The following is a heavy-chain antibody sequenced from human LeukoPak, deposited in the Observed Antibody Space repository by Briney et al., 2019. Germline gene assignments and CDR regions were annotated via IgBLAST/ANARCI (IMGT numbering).Heavy chain of an antibody. D-gene: IGHD6-19*01. Sequence: GGSLRLSCSASGFTFRNFAISWVRQAPGKGLEWVSSIGGGDTHYADSVKGRFTISRDNSKNTLYLQMNSLRAEDTAVYYCASSTYSSGWSYYYYYYGMDVWGQGTLVTVSS. CDR3: ASSTYSSGWSYYYYYYGMDV. CDR2: IGGGDT. V-gene: IGHV3-23*01. CDR1: GFTFRNFA. J-gene: IGHJ6*02.